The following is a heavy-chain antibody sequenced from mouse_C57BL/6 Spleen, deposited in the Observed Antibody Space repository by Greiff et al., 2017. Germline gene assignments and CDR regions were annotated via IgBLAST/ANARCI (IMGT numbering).Heavy chain of an antibody. Sequence: QVQLQQPGAELVKPGASVKLSCKVSGYTFTSYWMHWVKQRPGQGLEWMGMIHPNSGSTNYNEKFKSKATLTVDKSYSTAYMQLSSMTYEDSAVYYCARNYYGSSRYFDVWGTGATVTVST. D-gene: IGHD1-1*01. J-gene: IGHJ1*03. CDR2: IHPNSGST. CDR3: ARNYYGSSRYFDV. CDR1: GYTFTSYW. V-gene: IGHV1-64*01.